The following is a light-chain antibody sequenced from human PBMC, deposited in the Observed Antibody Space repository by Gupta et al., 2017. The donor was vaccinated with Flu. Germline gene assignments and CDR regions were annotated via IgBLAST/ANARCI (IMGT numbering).Light chain of an antibody. CDR2: GAS. V-gene: IGKV3-20*01. CDR3: QQDDNSPSS. J-gene: IGKJ3*01. CDR1: EAVGNF. Sequence: PVTLSVSPGERATLSCGTSEAVGNFLAWYQQKPGQGPRLVIFGASTRAAGTPDRFSGSGSGTDFTLTINRLEPEDFAVYYCQQDDNSPSSFGHGTKVDI.